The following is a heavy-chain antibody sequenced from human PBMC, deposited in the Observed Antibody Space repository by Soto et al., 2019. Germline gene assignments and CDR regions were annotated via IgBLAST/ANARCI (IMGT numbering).Heavy chain of an antibody. D-gene: IGHD1-26*01. CDR3: TRGGCISESYYCFDY. CDR1: GFTFSSYC. J-gene: IGHJ4*02. V-gene: IGHV3-7*01. CDR2: IKQDGSEK. Sequence: QIVGSLRLSCAASGFTFSSYCMSWVCQATGKGLEWVANIKQDGSEKYYVDSVKGRSTISRDNAENSLYLQMNSLRAEDTAVYYCTRGGCISESYYCFDYWGQGTLVTVSS.